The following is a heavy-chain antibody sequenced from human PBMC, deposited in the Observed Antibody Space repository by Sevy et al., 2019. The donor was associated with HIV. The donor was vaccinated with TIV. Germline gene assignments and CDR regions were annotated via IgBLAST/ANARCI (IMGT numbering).Heavy chain of an antibody. V-gene: IGHV3-48*02. CDR1: GFTFSSYS. Sequence: GGSLRLSCAASGFTFSSYSMNWVRQAPGKGLEWVSYISSSSTIYYADSVKGRFTISRDNAKNSLYLQMNSLRDEDTAVYYCVRGVIPPPLDAFDIWGQGTMVTVSS. D-gene: IGHD3-16*01. CDR2: ISSSSTI. J-gene: IGHJ3*02. CDR3: VRGVIPPPLDAFDI.